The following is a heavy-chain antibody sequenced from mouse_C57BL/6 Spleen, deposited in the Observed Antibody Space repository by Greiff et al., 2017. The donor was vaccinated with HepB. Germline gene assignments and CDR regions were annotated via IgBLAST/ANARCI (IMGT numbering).Heavy chain of an antibody. D-gene: IGHD1-1*01. J-gene: IGHJ3*01. V-gene: IGHV1-42*01. CDR2: INPSTGGT. CDR1: GYSFTGYY. CDR3: ARRAEDYGSSYWFAY. Sequence: EVQLQQSGPELVKPGASVKISCKASGYSFTGYYMNWVKQSPEKSLEWIGEINPSTGGTTYNQKFKAKATLTVDKSSSTAYMQLKSLTSEDSAVYYCARRAEDYGSSYWFAYWGQGTLVTVSA.